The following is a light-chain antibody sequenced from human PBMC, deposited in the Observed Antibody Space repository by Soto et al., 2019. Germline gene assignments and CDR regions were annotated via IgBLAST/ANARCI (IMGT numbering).Light chain of an antibody. CDR2: DAS. Sequence: ESVVTQSPATLSLSPVQRATLSCMASQSVGNYLAWYQQAPGQAPRLLIXDASNRAAGIPARFSGSGSGTDFTLTISSPEPEDFAVYYCQQRSSWPPTITFGQGTRLEIK. CDR1: QSVGNY. J-gene: IGKJ5*01. CDR3: QQRSSWPPTIT. V-gene: IGKV3-11*01.